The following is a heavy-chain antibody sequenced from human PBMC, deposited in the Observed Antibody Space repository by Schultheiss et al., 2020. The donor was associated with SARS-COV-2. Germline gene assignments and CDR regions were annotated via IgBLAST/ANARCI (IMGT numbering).Heavy chain of an antibody. V-gene: IGHV3-53*05. CDR3: ARDTRVATAYAFDI. D-gene: IGHD5-12*01. CDR2: PYSGGNT. J-gene: IGHJ3*02. CDR1: GFTVSSNY. Sequence: GGSLRLSCAASGFTVSSNYMSWVRQAPGKGLDWVSVPYSGGNTYSADSVKGRFTISRDNSKNTLYLQMNRLRAEDTAVYYCARDTRVATAYAFDIWGQGTLVTVSS.